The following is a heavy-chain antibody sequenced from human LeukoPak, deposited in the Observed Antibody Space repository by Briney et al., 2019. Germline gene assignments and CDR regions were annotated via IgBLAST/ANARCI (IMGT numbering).Heavy chain of an antibody. Sequence: PGGSLRLSCAASGFNFSATYMTWIRQAPGKGLEWVSYISNRGIIINYADSVKGRFTISRDNSKNTLYLQMNSLRAEDTAVYYCAKDRLAQTLRGSDYWGQGTLVTVSS. J-gene: IGHJ4*02. CDR2: ISNRGIII. CDR1: GFNFSATY. D-gene: IGHD3-10*01. V-gene: IGHV3-11*01. CDR3: AKDRLAQTLRGSDY.